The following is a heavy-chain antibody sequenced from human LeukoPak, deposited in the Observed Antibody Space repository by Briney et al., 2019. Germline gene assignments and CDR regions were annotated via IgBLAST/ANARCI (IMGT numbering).Heavy chain of an antibody. CDR3: AELGITMIGGV. CDR1: GFTLSSYS. J-gene: IGHJ6*04. V-gene: IGHV3-48*04. CDR2: ISSSCSTI. Sequence: GGSLRLSCAASGFTLSSYSMDWVRQAPGKGLEWVSYISSSCSTIYYADSVKGRFTISRDNAKNSLYLQMNSLRAEDTAVYYCAELGITMIGGVWGKGTTVTISS. D-gene: IGHD3-10*02.